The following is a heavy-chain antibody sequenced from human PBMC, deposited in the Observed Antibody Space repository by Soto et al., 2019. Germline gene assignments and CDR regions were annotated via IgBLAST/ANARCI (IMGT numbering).Heavy chain of an antibody. V-gene: IGHV4-30-4*01. D-gene: IGHD6-6*01. CDR1: GDSISRDDYY. J-gene: IGHJ4*02. CDR2: IYYRGST. CDR3: VGGKHLVATLDY. Sequence: PSETLSLTCTVSGDSISRDDYYWGWIRQPPGKGLEWVGYIYYRGSTYYNPSLKSRVTISVDTSKNQVSLKLNSVTAADTAVYYCVGGKHLVATLDYWGQGTLVTVSS.